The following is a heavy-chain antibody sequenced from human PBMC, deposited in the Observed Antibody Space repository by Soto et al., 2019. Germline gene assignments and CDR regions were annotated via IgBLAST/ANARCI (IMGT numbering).Heavy chain of an antibody. CDR2: NKSKTNNYAT. CDR1: GFTFSGSD. J-gene: IGHJ5*02. D-gene: IGHD4-17*01. Sequence: DVQLVESGGGLVQPGGSLKLSCAASGFTFSGSDIHWVRQASGKGLEWVGRNKSKTNNYATAYAASVKGRVTVSRDDSENTGYLEMSSLQSEETAMYYCICRADYGAHLWFDPWGQGTLVTVSS. CDR3: ICRADYGAHLWFDP. V-gene: IGHV3-73*01.